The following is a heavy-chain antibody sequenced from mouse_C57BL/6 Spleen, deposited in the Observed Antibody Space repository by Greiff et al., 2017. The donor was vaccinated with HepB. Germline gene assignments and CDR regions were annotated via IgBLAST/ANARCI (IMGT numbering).Heavy chain of an antibody. Sequence: VKLVESGPELVKPGASVKISCKASGYAFSSSWMNWVKQRPGKGLEWIGRIYPGDGDTNYNGKFKGKATLTADKSSSTAYMQLSSLTSEDSAVYFCARESNYLYWYFDVWGTGTTVTVSS. J-gene: IGHJ1*03. V-gene: IGHV1-82*01. CDR2: IYPGDGDT. D-gene: IGHD2-5*01. CDR3: ARESNYLYWYFDV. CDR1: GYAFSSSW.